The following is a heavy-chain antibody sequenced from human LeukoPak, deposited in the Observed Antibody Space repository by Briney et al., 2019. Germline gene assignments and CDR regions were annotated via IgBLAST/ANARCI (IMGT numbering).Heavy chain of an antibody. D-gene: IGHD2-2*02. CDR3: ARAAPHYCSSTSCYTANKYYYYYYMDV. CDR1: VGTFSSYA. V-gene: IGHV1-69*05. Sequence: SVKVSCKASVGTFSSYAISWVRQAPGQGLEWMGGIIPIFGTANYAQKFQGRVTITTDESTSTAYMELSSLRSEDTAVYYCARAAPHYCSSTSCYTANKYYYYYYMDVWGKGATVTVS. J-gene: IGHJ6*03. CDR2: IIPIFGTA.